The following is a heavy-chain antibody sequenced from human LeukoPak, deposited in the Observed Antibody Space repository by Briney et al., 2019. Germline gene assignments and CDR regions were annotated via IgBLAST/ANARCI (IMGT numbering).Heavy chain of an antibody. D-gene: IGHD1-26*01. J-gene: IGHJ3*02. Sequence: SETLSLTCTVSGGSISSSSYYWGWIRQPPGKGLEWIGSIYYSGSTYYNPSLKSRVTISVDTSKNQFSLKLSSVTAADTAVYYCGRDAGLIRAVGEDIWAKGTRVTVSS. CDR3: GRDAGLIRAVGEDI. CDR2: IYYSGST. CDR1: GGSISSSSYY. V-gene: IGHV4-39*07.